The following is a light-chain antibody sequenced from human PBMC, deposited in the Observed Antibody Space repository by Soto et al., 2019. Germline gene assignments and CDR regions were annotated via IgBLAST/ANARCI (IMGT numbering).Light chain of an antibody. V-gene: IGKV1-5*03. CDR1: QNIDRW. J-gene: IGKJ5*01. Sequence: DIQMTQSPSTLSASVGDRVTITCRASQNIDRWLAWYQQKPGRAPHLLIYEASTLESGVPSRFSGSGSGTEFTLTISRLQPDDFATYYCRHYYFYPISFGQGTRLEIK. CDR2: EAS. CDR3: RHYYFYPIS.